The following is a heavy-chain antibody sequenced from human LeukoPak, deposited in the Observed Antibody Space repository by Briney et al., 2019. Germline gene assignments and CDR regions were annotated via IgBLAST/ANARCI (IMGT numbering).Heavy chain of an antibody. CDR3: ARTMET. CDR1: GFTFDDYG. CDR2: LYSGGST. Sequence: GGSLRLSCAASGFTFDDYGMSWVRQAPGKGLEWVSVLYSGGSTDYADSVKGRFTISRDISKNTLYLQMNSLRAEDTAVYYCARTMETWGQGTLVTVSS. D-gene: IGHD1-1*01. J-gene: IGHJ5*02. V-gene: IGHV3-66*01.